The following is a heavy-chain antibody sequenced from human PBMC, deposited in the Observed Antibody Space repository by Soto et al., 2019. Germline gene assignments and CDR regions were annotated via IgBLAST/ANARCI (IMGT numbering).Heavy chain of an antibody. CDR3: ARGTEYSSSFHFDY. J-gene: IGHJ4*02. CDR2: IWYDGSNK. V-gene: IGHV3-33*01. CDR1: GFTFSSYG. D-gene: IGHD6-13*01. Sequence: QVQLVESGGCVVQPGRSLGLSCAASGFTFSSYGMHWVRQAPGKGLEWVAVIWYDGSNKYYADSVKGRITISRDNSKNTLYLQMNSLRAEDTAVYYCARGTEYSSSFHFDYWGQGTLVTVSS.